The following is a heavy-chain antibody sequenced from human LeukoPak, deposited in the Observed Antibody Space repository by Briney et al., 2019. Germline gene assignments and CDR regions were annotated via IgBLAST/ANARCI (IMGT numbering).Heavy chain of an antibody. CDR2: ISWNSGSI. D-gene: IGHD1-26*01. V-gene: IGHV3-9*01. J-gene: IGHJ3*01. CDR1: GFTFDDYA. Sequence: GRSLRLSCAASGFTFDDYAMHWVRQAPGKGLEWVSGISWNSGSIGYADSVKGRFTISRDNAKNSLYLQMNSLRDEDTAVYYCARAPVGLKADAFDVWGQGTMVTVSS. CDR3: ARAPVGLKADAFDV.